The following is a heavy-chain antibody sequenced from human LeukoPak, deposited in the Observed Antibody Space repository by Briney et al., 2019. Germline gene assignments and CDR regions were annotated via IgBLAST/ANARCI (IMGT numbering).Heavy chain of an antibody. CDR3: AAGSSSWLDAFDI. CDR1: GFTFTSSA. Sequence: ASVKVSCKASGFTFTSSAMQWVRQARGQRLEWIGWIVVGSGNTNYAQKFRERVTITRDMSTSTAYMELSSLRFEDTAVYYCAAGSSSWLDAFDIWGQGTMVTVSS. J-gene: IGHJ3*02. D-gene: IGHD6-13*01. CDR2: IVVGSGNT. V-gene: IGHV1-58*02.